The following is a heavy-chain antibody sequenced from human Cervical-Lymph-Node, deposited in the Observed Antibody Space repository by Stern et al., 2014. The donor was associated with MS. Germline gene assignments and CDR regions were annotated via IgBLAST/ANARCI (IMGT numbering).Heavy chain of an antibody. J-gene: IGHJ4*02. CDR2: INDDGSST. CDR1: GFTFSSYW. Sequence: VQLVESGGGLVQPGGSLRLSCAVSGFTFSSYWMHWVRQAPGAGLELVSRINDDGSSTAYADSVKGRFTISRDNAKNTLFLQMSSLRAEDTAMYYCTRGLPANSHVSDYWGQGTLVIVSS. D-gene: IGHD4/OR15-4a*01. CDR3: TRGLPANSHVSDY. V-gene: IGHV3-74*03.